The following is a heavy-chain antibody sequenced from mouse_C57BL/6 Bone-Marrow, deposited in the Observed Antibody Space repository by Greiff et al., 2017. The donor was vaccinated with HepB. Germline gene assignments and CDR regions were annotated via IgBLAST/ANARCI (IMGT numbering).Heavy chain of an antibody. CDR1: GFTFSSYA. J-gene: IGHJ3*01. CDR3: AREEFAY. Sequence: EVKLVESGGGLVKPGGSLKLSCAASGFTFSSYAMSWVRQTPEKRLEWVATISDGGSYTYYPDNVKGRFTISRDNAKNNLYLQMSHLKSEDTAMYYCAREEFAYWGQGTLVTDSA. CDR2: ISDGGSYT. V-gene: IGHV5-4*01.